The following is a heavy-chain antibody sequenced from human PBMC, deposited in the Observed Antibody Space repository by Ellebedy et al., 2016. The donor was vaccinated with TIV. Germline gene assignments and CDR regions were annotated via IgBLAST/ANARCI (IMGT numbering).Heavy chain of an antibody. CDR3: AKEGQPYYYDSSGYFNY. CDR2: ISGSGGST. CDR1: GFTFSSYA. Sequence: PGGSLRLSCAASGFTFSSYAMSWVRKAPGKGLEWVSAISGSGGSTYYADSVKGRFTISRDNSKNTLYLQMNSLRAEDTAVYYCAKEGQPYYYDSSGYFNYWGQGTLVTVSS. D-gene: IGHD3-22*01. V-gene: IGHV3-23*01. J-gene: IGHJ4*02.